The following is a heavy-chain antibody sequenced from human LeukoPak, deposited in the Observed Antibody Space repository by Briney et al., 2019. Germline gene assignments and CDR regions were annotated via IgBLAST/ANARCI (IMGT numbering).Heavy chain of an antibody. J-gene: IGHJ6*02. D-gene: IGHD3-3*01. CDR2: IYPGDSDT. CDR3: ARRAFFAVVLDGMDV. V-gene: IGHV5-51*01. Sequence: GDYLKISCKGSGYSFTSYWIGWVRQVPGKGLEWMGIIYPGDSDTRYSPSFQGLVTISADKSISTAYLQWSSLKASDTAMYYCARRAFFAVVLDGMDVWGQGTTVTVSS. CDR1: GYSFTSYW.